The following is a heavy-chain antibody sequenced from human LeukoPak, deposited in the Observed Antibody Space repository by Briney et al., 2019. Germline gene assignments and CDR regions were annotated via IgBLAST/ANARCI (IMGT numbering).Heavy chain of an antibody. Sequence: ASETLSLTCTVSGGSISSYYWSWIRQPPGKGLEWIGYIYYSGSTNYNPSLKSRVTISVDTSKNQFSLKLSSVTAADTAVYYCAGLVVVVAAQYGNWFDPWGQGTLVTVSS. CDR3: AGLVVVVAAQYGNWFDP. V-gene: IGHV4-59*01. CDR2: IYYSGST. D-gene: IGHD2-15*01. CDR1: GGSISSYY. J-gene: IGHJ5*02.